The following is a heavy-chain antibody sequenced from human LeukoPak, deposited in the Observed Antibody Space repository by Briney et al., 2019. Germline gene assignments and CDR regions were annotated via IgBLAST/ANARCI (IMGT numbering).Heavy chain of an antibody. CDR1: GGTFSSYA. Sequence: EASVKVSCKASGGTFSSYAISWVRQAPGQGLEWMGGIIPMFGTVKYAQKFQGGVTITADESTSTAYMELSSLRSEDTAVYYCSRGDSSGYYYSYYYGMDVWGQGTTVTVSS. V-gene: IGHV1-69*13. CDR3: SRGDSSGYYYSYYYGMDV. D-gene: IGHD3-22*01. CDR2: IIPMFGTV. J-gene: IGHJ6*02.